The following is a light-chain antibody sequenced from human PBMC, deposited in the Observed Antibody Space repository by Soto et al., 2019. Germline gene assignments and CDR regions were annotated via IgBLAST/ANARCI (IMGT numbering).Light chain of an antibody. V-gene: IGKV3-15*01. J-gene: IGKJ1*01. CDR2: GAS. CDR3: QQHNSWPPV. Sequence: EIVMTQSPATLSVSPGERATLSCRASQSVSSNLAWYQQKPGQAPSLLISGASTRATGIPARFSGSGSGTEFTLTFSSLQSEDFAVYYCQQHNSWPPVFGQGTKVEIK. CDR1: QSVSSN.